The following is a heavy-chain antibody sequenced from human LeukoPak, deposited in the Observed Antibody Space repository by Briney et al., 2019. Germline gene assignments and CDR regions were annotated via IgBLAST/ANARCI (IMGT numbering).Heavy chain of an antibody. D-gene: IGHD6-13*01. V-gene: IGHV4-61*02. Sequence: PSETLSLTCTVSGGSISSSSYYWSWIRQPAGKGLEWIGRIYTSGSTNYNPSLKSRVTMSVDTSKNQFSLKLSSVTAADTAVYYCARARRSWADLFDYWGQGTLVTVSS. CDR3: ARARRSWADLFDY. CDR2: IYTSGST. CDR1: GGSISSSSYY. J-gene: IGHJ4*02.